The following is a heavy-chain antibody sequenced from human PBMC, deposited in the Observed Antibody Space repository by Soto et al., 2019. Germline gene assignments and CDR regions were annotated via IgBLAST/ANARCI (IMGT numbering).Heavy chain of an antibody. CDR1: GGSFSGYY. D-gene: IGHD5-12*01. Sequence: SETLSLTCAVYGGSFSGYYWSWIRQPPGKGLEWIGEINHSGSTNYNPSLRSRVTISVDTSKNQFSLKLSSVTAADTAVYYCARGRGYSGYDLDYWGQGTLVTVSS. V-gene: IGHV4-34*01. CDR2: INHSGST. J-gene: IGHJ4*02. CDR3: ARGRGYSGYDLDY.